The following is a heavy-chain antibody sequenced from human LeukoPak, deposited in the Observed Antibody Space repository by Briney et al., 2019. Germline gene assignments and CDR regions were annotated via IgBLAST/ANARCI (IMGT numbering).Heavy chain of an antibody. CDR1: GFTFSKDD. V-gene: IGHV3-15*01. J-gene: IGHJ4*02. CDR3: TTDIPLKVRGVDY. CDR2: IKSKTDGGTT. Sequence: PGGSLRLSCAASGFTFSKDDFHWVRQAPGKGLEWVGRIKSKTDGGTTDYAAPVKGRFTISRDDSKNTLYLQMNSLKTEDTAVYYCTTDIPLKVRGVDYWGQGTLVTVSS. D-gene: IGHD3-10*01.